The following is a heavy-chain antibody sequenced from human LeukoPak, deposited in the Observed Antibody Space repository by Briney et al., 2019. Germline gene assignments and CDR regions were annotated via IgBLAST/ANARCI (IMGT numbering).Heavy chain of an antibody. CDR1: GFTVKSYY. V-gene: IGHV3-53*01. D-gene: IGHD3-10*01. CDR3: AKRGVVIRVILVGFHKEAYYFDS. Sequence: GGSLRLSCAASGFTVKSYYLTWVRQAPGKGLEWVSVIHNGGNTYYADSVLGRFTISIDTSMNTLYLQMNSLRAEDTAVYYCAKRGVVIRVILVGFHKEAYYFDSWGQGALVTVSS. J-gene: IGHJ4*02. CDR2: IHNGGNT.